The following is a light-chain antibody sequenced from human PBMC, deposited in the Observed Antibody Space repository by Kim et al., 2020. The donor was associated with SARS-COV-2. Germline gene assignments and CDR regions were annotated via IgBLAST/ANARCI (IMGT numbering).Light chain of an antibody. CDR2: GAS. J-gene: IGKJ1*01. CDR3: HQHGASPWT. V-gene: IGKV3-20*01. Sequence: EVVLTQSPGTLSLSPGESATLSCRASQSVSSSYFSWYHQKPGQPPRLLIYGASDRVAGIPDRFSGSGSGTDFTLAISRLEPEDFAVYFCHQHGASPWTFGQGTKVDIK. CDR1: QSVSSSY.